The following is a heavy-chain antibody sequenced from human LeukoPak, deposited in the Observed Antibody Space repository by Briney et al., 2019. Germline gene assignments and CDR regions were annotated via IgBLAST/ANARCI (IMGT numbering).Heavy chain of an antibody. CDR3: ARKTTVPHFDY. V-gene: IGHV3-7*04. CDR2: INQDGSEK. J-gene: IGHJ4*02. Sequence: GGSLRLSCAASGFXFSTYWISWVRQAQGKGREWVANINQDGSEKYYVDSVKGRFTISRDNADNSLYLQMNSLRAEDTAVYYCARKTTVPHFDYWGQGTLVTVSS. CDR1: GFXFSTYW. D-gene: IGHD1-1*01.